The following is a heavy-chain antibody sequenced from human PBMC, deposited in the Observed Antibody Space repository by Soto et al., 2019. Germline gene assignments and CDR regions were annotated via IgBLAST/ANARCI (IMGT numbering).Heavy chain of an antibody. CDR3: ANDRGWLAERYYYGMAV. D-gene: IGHD6-19*01. J-gene: IGHJ6*02. Sequence: QVQLVESGGGVVQPGRSLRLSCAASGFTFSSYGMHWVRQAPGKGLEWVAVISYDGSNKYYADSVKGRFTISRDNSKNTLYLQMNSLRAEDTAVYYCANDRGWLAERYYYGMAVWGQGTTVTFSS. CDR1: GFTFSSYG. CDR2: ISYDGSNK. V-gene: IGHV3-30*18.